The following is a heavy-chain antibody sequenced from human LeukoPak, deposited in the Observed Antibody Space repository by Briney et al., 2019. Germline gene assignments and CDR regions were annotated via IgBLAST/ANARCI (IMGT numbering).Heavy chain of an antibody. Sequence: PGGSLRLSCAASGFTFSSYAMHWVRQAPGKGLEWVAVISYDGSNKYYADSVKGRFTISRDNSKNTLYLQMNSLRAEDTAVYYCARDIYSGSYYGRNFDYWGQGTLVTVSS. D-gene: IGHD1-26*01. CDR2: ISYDGSNK. J-gene: IGHJ4*02. CDR3: ARDIYSGSYYGRNFDY. V-gene: IGHV3-30-3*01. CDR1: GFTFSSYA.